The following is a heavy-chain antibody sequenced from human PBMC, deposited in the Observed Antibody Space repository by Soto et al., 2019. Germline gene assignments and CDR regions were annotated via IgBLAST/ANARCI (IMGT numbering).Heavy chain of an antibody. V-gene: IGHV1-69*02. CDR1: GGTFSSYT. D-gene: IGHD3-22*01. CDR3: ASGYYYDSSGYSSPGFDY. Sequence: QVQLVQSGAEVKKPGSSVKVSCKASGGTFSSYTISWVRQAPGQGLEWMGRIIPILGIANYAQKFQGRVTITADKSTSTAYMELSSLRSEDTAVYYSASGYYYDSSGYSSPGFDYWGQGTLVIVSS. CDR2: IIPILGIA. J-gene: IGHJ4*02.